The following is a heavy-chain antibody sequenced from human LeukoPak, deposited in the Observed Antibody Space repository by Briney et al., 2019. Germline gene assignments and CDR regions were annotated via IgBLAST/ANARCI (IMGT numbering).Heavy chain of an antibody. CDR3: AKDDRIQTRRYSYNY. CDR2: IYYSGST. CDR1: GGSISSSSYY. V-gene: IGHV4-39*07. D-gene: IGHD5-18*01. Sequence: PSETLSLTCTVSGGSISSSSYYWGWIRQPPGKGLEWIGSIYYSGSTYYNPSLKSRVTISVDTSKNQFSLKLSSVTAADTAVYYCAKDDRIQTRRYSYNYWGQGTLVTVSS. J-gene: IGHJ4*02.